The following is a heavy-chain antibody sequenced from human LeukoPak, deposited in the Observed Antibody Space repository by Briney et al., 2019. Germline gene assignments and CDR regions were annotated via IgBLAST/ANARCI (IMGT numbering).Heavy chain of an antibody. V-gene: IGHV3-21*01. CDR3: ARPRYSYGYAPGY. D-gene: IGHD5-18*01. CDR1: GFTFSSYS. Sequence: GSLRLSCAASGFTFSSYSMNWVRQAPGKGLEWVSSISSSSSYIYYADSVKGRFTISRDNAKNSLYLQMNSLRAEDTAVYYCARPRYSYGYAPGYWGQGTLVTVSS. CDR2: ISSSSSYI. J-gene: IGHJ4*02.